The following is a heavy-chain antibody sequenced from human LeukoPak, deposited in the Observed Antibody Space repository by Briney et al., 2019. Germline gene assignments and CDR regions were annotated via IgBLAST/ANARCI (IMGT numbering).Heavy chain of an antibody. D-gene: IGHD6-13*01. V-gene: IGHV3-7*01. CDR3: VAYKFLLSWSALDF. CDR2: MRQDGSDK. Sequence: PGGSLRLSCAVSGFTSSTAWLTWVRQAPGKGPEWVADMRQDGSDKYYLDSVRGRFIISGDIVKNSVSLHMNRLSVEDTAVYYCVAYKFLLSWSALDFWGRGTMVTVSS. CDR1: GFTSSTAW. J-gene: IGHJ3*01.